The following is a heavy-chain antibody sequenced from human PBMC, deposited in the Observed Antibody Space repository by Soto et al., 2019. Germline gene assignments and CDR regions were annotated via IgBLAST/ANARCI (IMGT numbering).Heavy chain of an antibody. CDR2: ISAYNGNT. J-gene: IGHJ4*02. D-gene: IGHD5-12*01. CDR3: ARDPDGYSGYDPRPRFDY. V-gene: IGHV1-18*01. CDR1: GYTFTSYG. Sequence: QVQLVQSGAEVKKPGASVKVSCKASGYTFTSYGISWVRQAPEQGLEWMGWISAYNGNTNYAQKLQGRVTMTTDTSTSTAYMELRSLRSDDTAVYYCARDPDGYSGYDPRPRFDYWGQGTLVTVSS.